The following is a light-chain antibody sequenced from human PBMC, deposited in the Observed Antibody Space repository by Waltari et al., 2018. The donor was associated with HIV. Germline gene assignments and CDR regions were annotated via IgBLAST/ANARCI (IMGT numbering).Light chain of an antibody. CDR3: QQNIHWPPYT. CDR2: GAS. CDR1: QSLTAN. J-gene: IGKJ2*01. Sequence: TLLTQSPATLSVSPGERVTLSCRASQSLTANLAWYQQRPGQVPRLLIYGASSRATDIPARFTGSGSGTDYTLTISTVQSEDSAVYYCQQNIHWPPYTFGQGTKL. V-gene: IGKV3-15*01.